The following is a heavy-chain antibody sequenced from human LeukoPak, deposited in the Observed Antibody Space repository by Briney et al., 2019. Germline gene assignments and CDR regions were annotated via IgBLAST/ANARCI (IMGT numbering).Heavy chain of an antibody. CDR2: IYPGDYDT. J-gene: IGHJ4*02. CDR3: ARQEEYYYGSGNSLDY. Sequence: GESLKISCKGSGYSFTSYWIGWVRQMPGKGLEWMGIIYPGDYDTRYSPSFQGQVTISADKSISTAYLQWSSLKASDTAMYYCARQEEYYYGSGNSLDYWGQGTLVTVSS. D-gene: IGHD3-10*01. V-gene: IGHV5-51*01. CDR1: GYSFTSYW.